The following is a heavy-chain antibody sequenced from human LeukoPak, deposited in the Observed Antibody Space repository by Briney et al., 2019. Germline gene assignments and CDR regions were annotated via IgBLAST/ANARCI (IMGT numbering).Heavy chain of an antibody. Sequence: GGSLRLSCAASGFTVSSNYMSWVRQVPGRGPEWVANVNRDGSETYYLDSVKGRFTIFKDNAKNSLYLQMNSLRAEDTALYHCARNNGMDVWGQGTTVIVSS. CDR1: GFTVSSNY. CDR3: ARNNGMDV. J-gene: IGHJ6*02. CDR2: VNRDGSET. V-gene: IGHV3-7*03.